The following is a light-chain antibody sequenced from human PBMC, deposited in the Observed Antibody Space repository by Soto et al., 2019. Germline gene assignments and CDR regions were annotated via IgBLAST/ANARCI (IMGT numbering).Light chain of an antibody. CDR2: AAS. J-gene: IGKJ1*01. CDR3: QHYGSATTS. Sequence: EIVLTQSPCTLSLSQGERATLXXRASQSVSSSYLAWDQQTPGTAPRLXCDAASSRATCSPDRFSGSGAVTDFTLTISRLEPEAFAVYLCQHYGSATTSFGQGTKVEIK. V-gene: IGKV3-20*01. CDR1: QSVSSSY.